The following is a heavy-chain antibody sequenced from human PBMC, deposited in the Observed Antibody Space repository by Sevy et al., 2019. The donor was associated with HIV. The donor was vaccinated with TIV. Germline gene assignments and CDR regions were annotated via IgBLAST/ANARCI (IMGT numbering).Heavy chain of an antibody. CDR3: VRERAGIDH. D-gene: IGHD6-19*01. Sequence: GESLKISCAASGFTVTFNSMSWVRQAPGRGRVWVSVIYVGRNTYYADSVKGRFTIFRDSFKDTVDLQMDSLRPEDSGVYHCVRERAGIDHWGQGTLVTVSS. CDR2: IYVGRNT. J-gene: IGHJ4*02. V-gene: IGHV3-53*01. CDR1: GFTVTFNS.